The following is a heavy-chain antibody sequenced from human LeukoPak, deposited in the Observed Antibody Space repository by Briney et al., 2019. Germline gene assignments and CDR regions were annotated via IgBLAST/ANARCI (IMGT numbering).Heavy chain of an antibody. J-gene: IGHJ5*02. Sequence: GGSLRLSCAASGLTFSSYAMSWVRQAPGKGLEWVSAISGSGGSTYYADSVKGRFTISRDNSKNTLYLQMNSLRAEDTAVYYCAKGGAYYDFWSGYYDENWFDPWGQGTLVTVSS. CDR3: AKGGAYYDFWSGYYDENWFDP. CDR1: GLTFSSYA. D-gene: IGHD3-3*01. V-gene: IGHV3-23*01. CDR2: ISGSGGST.